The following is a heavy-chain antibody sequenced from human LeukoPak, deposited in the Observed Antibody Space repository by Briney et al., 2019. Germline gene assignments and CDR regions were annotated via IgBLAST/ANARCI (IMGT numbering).Heavy chain of an antibody. Sequence: GGSLRLXCAASGFTFSSYAMHWVRQAPGKGLEYVSAISSNGGSTYYANSVKGRFTISRDNSKNTLYLQMGSLRAEDMAVYYCARSNGGNSGGTFWYWGQGTLVTVSS. D-gene: IGHD4-23*01. CDR1: GFTFSSYA. CDR3: ARSNGGNSGGTFWY. J-gene: IGHJ4*02. V-gene: IGHV3-64*01. CDR2: ISSNGGST.